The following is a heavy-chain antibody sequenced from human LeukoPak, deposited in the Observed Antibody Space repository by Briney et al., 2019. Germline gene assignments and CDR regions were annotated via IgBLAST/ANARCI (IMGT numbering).Heavy chain of an antibody. CDR3: ARGEYSSSFNWFDP. V-gene: IGHV1-8*01. CDR2: MNPNSGNT. J-gene: IGHJ5*02. D-gene: IGHD6-6*01. Sequence: GASVRVSCKASGYTFTSYDINWVRQATGQGLEWMGWMNPNSGNTGYAQKLQGRVTMTRNTSISTAYMELSSLRSEDTAVYYCARGEYSSSFNWFDPWGQGTLVTVSS. CDR1: GYTFTSYD.